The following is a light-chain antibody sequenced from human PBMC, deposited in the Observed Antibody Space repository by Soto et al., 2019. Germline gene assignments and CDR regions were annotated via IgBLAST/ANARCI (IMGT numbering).Light chain of an antibody. CDR1: QDITTY. V-gene: IGKV3-11*01. CDR2: DTF. Sequence: IVLTQSPARLSFSPGERANLSCWARQDITTYLAWYQQKPGQAPRLFIYDTFNRVSGVPDGFSGSGSGTVFTLTINNVAPEDSAIYYCQQRSSWPLTFGGGTKVDIK. J-gene: IGKJ4*01. CDR3: QQRSSWPLT.